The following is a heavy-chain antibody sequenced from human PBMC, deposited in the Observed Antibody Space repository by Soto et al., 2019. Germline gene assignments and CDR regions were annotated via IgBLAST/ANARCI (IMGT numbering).Heavy chain of an antibody. CDR2: IWYDGSNK. CDR1: GFTFSSYG. V-gene: IGHV3-33*01. CDR3: AREYGDGYNHFDY. J-gene: IGHJ4*02. D-gene: IGHD5-12*01. Sequence: GGSLRLSCAASGFTFSSYGMHWVRQAPGKGLEWVAVIWYDGSNKYYADSVKGRFTISRDNSKNTLYLQMNSLGAEDTAVYYCAREYGDGYNHFDYWGQGTLVTVSS.